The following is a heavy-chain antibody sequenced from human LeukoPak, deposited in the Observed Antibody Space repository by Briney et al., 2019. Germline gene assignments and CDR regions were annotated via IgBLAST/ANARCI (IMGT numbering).Heavy chain of an antibody. J-gene: IGHJ5*02. CDR1: GGSISSSSYY. V-gene: IGHV4-39*07. Sequence: SETLSLTCTVSGGSISSSSYYWGWIRQPPGKGLEWIGSIYYSGSTYYNPSLKSRVTISVDTSKNQFSLKLSSVTAADTAVYYCARGSSIAARRVGNWFDPWGQGTLVTVSS. CDR2: IYYSGST. D-gene: IGHD6-6*01. CDR3: ARGSSIAARRVGNWFDP.